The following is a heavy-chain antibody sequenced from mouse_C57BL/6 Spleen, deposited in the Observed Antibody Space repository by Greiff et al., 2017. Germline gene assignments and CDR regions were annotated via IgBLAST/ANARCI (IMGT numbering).Heavy chain of an antibody. J-gene: IGHJ4*01. CDR2: IDPANGNT. CDR3: ARWGYGNYDYCAMDD. CDR1: GFNFKNTY. Sequence: EVQLQQSVAELVRPGASVKLSCTASGFNFKNTYMHWVKQRPEQGLEWIGRIDPANGNTKYAPKFQGKATITVDTASNTAYLQLSSLTSEDTAIYYCARWGYGNYDYCAMDDWGQGTAVTVSS. V-gene: IGHV14-3*01. D-gene: IGHD2-1*01.